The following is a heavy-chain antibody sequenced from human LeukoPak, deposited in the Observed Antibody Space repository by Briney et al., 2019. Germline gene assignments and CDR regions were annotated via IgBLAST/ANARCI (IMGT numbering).Heavy chain of an antibody. CDR1: GFTFSSYG. D-gene: IGHD5-18*01. Sequence: GGSLRLSCAASGFTFSSYGMHWVRQAPGKGLEWVAFIRYDGSNKYYADSVKGRFTISRDNAKNSLYLQMNSLRAEDTAVYYLSKNPGGFRYGFLPFYFDYWGQGTLVTVSS. V-gene: IGHV3-30*02. J-gene: IGHJ4*02. CDR3: SKNPGGFRYGFLPFYFDY. CDR2: IRYDGSNK.